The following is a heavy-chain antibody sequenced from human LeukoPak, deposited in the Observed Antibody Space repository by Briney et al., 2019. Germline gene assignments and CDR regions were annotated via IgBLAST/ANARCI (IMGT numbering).Heavy chain of an antibody. CDR2: IDTSDGNT. V-gene: IGHV1-46*01. Sequence: GASVKVSCKASGGTFSRYAISWVRQAPGQGLEWVGMIDTSDGNTNYAQKFQGRVTIARDTSTSTVYMELSYLRSEDTAVYYCATERSGGTWFDPWGQGTLVTVSS. CDR1: GGTFSRYA. J-gene: IGHJ5*02. D-gene: IGHD2-15*01. CDR3: ATERSGGTWFDP.